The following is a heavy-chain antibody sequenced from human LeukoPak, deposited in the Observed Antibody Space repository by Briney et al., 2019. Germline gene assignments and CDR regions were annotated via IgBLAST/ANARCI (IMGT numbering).Heavy chain of an antibody. CDR1: GFTFSSYS. J-gene: IGHJ4*02. D-gene: IGHD3-22*01. V-gene: IGHV3-21*01. CDR3: ARVTEYYYDSSGYYDY. Sequence: GGSLRLSCAASGFTFSSYSMNWVRQAPGKGLEWVSSISSSSSYIYYADSVKGRFTISRDNAKNSLYLQMNSLRAEDTAVYYCARVTEYYYDSSGYYDYWGQGTLATVSS. CDR2: ISSSSSYI.